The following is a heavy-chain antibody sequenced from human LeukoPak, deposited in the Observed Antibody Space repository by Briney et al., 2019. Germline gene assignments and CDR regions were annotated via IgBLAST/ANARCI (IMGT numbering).Heavy chain of an antibody. J-gene: IGHJ4*02. Sequence: TGGSLRLSCAASGFTFSSYAMSWVRQAPGKGLEWVSAISGSGGSTYYADSVKGRFTISRDNSKNTLYLQMNSLRAGDTAVYYCAKVRYSSSRENIDYWGQGTLVTVSS. V-gene: IGHV3-23*01. D-gene: IGHD6-6*01. CDR2: ISGSGGST. CDR1: GFTFSSYA. CDR3: AKVRYSSSRENIDY.